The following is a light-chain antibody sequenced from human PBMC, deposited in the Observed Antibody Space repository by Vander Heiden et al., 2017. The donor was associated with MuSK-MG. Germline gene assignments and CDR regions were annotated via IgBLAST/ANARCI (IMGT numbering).Light chain of an antibody. CDR1: QSVSSY. V-gene: IGKV3-11*01. Sequence: EILLTQSPATLSLSLGERATLSCRASQSVSSYLAWYQQKPGQAPRLLIYDASSRATGIPARFSGSGSGTDFTLTISSLEPEDFAVYYCQQRSNWLYTFGQGTKLEIK. J-gene: IGKJ2*01. CDR2: DAS. CDR3: QQRSNWLYT.